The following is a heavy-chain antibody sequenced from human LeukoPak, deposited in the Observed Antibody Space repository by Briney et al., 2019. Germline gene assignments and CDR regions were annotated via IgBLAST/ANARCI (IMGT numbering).Heavy chain of an antibody. CDR1: GYTFTSYG. D-gene: IGHD2-15*01. CDR2: ISAYRGDT. Sequence: ASVQVSCKSSGYTFTSYGISWVRQAPGQGLEWMGWISAYRGDTNYAQKFQGRATRIRDAPTSTAYMELRSLSAHDTAVYYCGRGPKAGGPHHDMDVCGRGTTVTVSS. CDR3: GRGPKAGGPHHDMDV. J-gene: IGHJ6*02. V-gene: IGHV1-18*01.